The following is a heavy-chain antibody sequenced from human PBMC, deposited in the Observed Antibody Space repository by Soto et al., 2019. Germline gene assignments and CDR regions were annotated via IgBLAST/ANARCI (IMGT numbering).Heavy chain of an antibody. Sequence: QVQLQQWGAGLLKPSETLSLTCAVFGGSVNSGNYYWSWIRQPPGKGLEWIVEMSHSGGTHFNPSLKSRVTISVETSKNQFSLKMSSVTAADTALYYCARVERGTATTVVDAFDIWGPGTMVTVSS. D-gene: IGHD1-1*01. V-gene: IGHV4-34*01. CDR1: GGSVNSGNYY. CDR3: ARVERGTATTVVDAFDI. J-gene: IGHJ3*02. CDR2: MSHSGGT.